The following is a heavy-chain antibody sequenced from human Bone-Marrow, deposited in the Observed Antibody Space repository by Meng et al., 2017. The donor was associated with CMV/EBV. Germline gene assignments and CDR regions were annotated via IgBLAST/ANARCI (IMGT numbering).Heavy chain of an antibody. D-gene: IGHD3-3*01. CDR2: IKQDGSEK. J-gene: IGHJ4*02. Sequence: GESLKISCVASGFTFSSYWMSWVRQAPGKGLEWVANIKQDGSEKYYVDSVKGRFTISRDNAKNSLYLQMNSLRAEDTAVYYCARYTYYDFWCGYLGFDYWGQGTLVTVSS. CDR3: ARYTYYDFWCGYLGFDY. V-gene: IGHV3-7*01. CDR1: GFTFSSYW.